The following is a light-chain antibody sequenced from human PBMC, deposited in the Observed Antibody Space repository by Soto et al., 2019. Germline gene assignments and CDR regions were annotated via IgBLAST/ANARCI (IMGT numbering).Light chain of an antibody. CDR1: SSDVDAYDY. CDR2: EVS. J-gene: IGLJ2*01. V-gene: IGLV2-14*01. Sequence: QSALTQPASVSGSPGQSITISCTGTSSDVDAYDYVSWYQQYSGQAPKLIIYEVSNRPSGVSNRFSGSKSGNTASLTSSGLQAEDEADYSCSSYTTSSTLVFGGVTKLTVL. CDR3: SSYTTSSTLV.